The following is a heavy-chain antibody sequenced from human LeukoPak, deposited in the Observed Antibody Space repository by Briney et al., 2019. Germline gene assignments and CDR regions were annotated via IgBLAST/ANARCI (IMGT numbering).Heavy chain of an antibody. CDR1: GFXFSSFA. D-gene: IGHD4-17*01. CDR2: INGGGGNT. V-gene: IGHV3-23*01. CDR3: AKQGVTTRNFDY. Sequence: PGGSLRLSCAASGFXFSSFAISWVRQAPGKGLEWVSAINGGGGNTYYADSVRGRFTISRDSSKNTLYLQMNSLRADDTAVYYCAKQGVTTRNFDYWGQGTLVTVSS. J-gene: IGHJ4*02.